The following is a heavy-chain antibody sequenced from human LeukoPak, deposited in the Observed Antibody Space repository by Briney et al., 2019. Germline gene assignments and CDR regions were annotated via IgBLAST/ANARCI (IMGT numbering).Heavy chain of an antibody. Sequence: GASVKVSCKASGGTFSSYAISWVRQAPGQGLEWMGGIIPIFGTANYAQKFQGRVTITADKSTSTAYMELSSLRSEDTAVYYCAGQFLSYSSSWSHEGYMDVWGKGTTVTISS. D-gene: IGHD6-13*01. V-gene: IGHV1-69*06. CDR1: GGTFSSYA. J-gene: IGHJ6*03. CDR2: IIPIFGTA. CDR3: AGQFLSYSSSWSHEGYMDV.